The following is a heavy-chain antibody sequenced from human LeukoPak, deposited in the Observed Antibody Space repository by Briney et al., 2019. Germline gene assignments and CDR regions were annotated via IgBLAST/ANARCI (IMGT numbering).Heavy chain of an antibody. CDR1: GASISNSRDY. CDR3: ARHVEIAVAGPIEY. Sequence: SETLSLTCTVSGASISNSRDYWGWIRQPPGKGLEWIGSIFFSGSTYYNPSRQSRAAISVDSSKNQFSLKLSSVTAADTAFYYCARHVEIAVAGPIEYWGQGTLVPVSS. J-gene: IGHJ4*02. CDR2: IFFSGST. V-gene: IGHV4-39*01. D-gene: IGHD6-19*01.